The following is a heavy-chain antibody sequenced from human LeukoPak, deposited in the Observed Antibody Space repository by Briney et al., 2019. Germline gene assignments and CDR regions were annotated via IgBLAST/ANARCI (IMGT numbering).Heavy chain of an antibody. D-gene: IGHD6-13*01. V-gene: IGHV4-31*03. CDR3: ARGDSSSWPPQPTFDY. J-gene: IGHJ4*02. Sequence: SETLSLTCTVSGGSISSGGYSWSWIRQHPGKGLEWIGYIYYSGSTYYNPSLKSRVTISVDTSKNQFSLKLSSVTAADTAVYYCARGDSSSWPPQPTFDYWGQGTLVTVSS. CDR1: GGSISSGGYS. CDR2: IYYSGST.